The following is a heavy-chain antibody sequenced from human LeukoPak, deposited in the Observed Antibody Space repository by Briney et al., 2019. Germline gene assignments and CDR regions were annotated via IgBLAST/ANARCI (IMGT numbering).Heavy chain of an antibody. D-gene: IGHD4-17*01. Sequence: GGSLRLSCAASGFTFSSYGMHWVRQAPGKGLEWVAVLSNDGRDQYYADSVKGRSSISRDNSKNTLYLQMNSLRAEDTAVYYCAKDLTTLTLSMDVWGQGTTVTVSS. CDR2: LSNDGRDQ. CDR3: AKDLTTLTLSMDV. CDR1: GFTFSSYG. V-gene: IGHV3-30*18. J-gene: IGHJ6*02.